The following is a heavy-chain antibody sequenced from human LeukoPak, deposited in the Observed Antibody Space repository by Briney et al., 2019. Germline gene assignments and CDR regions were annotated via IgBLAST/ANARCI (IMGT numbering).Heavy chain of an antibody. CDR2: IWYDGSNK. J-gene: IGHJ4*02. D-gene: IGHD3-22*01. CDR1: GFTFSSYG. CDR3: ARGGDYYDTYYYFDY. V-gene: IGHV3-33*01. Sequence: PGGSLRLSCAASGFTFSSYGMHWVRQAPGKGLEWVAVIWYDGSNKYYADSVKGRFTISRDNSKNTLYLQMNSLRAEDTAVYYCARGGDYYDTYYYFDYWGQGTLVTVSS.